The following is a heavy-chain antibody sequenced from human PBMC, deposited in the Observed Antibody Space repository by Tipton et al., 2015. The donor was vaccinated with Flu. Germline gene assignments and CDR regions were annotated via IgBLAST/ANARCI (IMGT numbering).Heavy chain of an antibody. CDR2: IYHSGST. CDR3: ARGGSPATAIPVDY. V-gene: IGHV4-38-2*02. J-gene: IGHJ4*02. CDR1: GYSISSGYY. D-gene: IGHD2-2*02. Sequence: LSCTVSGYSISSGYYWGWIRQPPGKGLEWIGSIYHSGSTYYNPSLKSRVTISVDMSKNQFSLKLRSVTAADTAVYYCARGGSPATAIPVDYWGQGTLVTVSS.